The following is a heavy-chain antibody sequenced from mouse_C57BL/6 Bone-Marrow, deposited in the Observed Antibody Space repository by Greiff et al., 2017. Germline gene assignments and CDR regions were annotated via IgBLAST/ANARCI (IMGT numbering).Heavy chain of an antibody. V-gene: IGHV1-26*01. CDR2: INPNNGGT. D-gene: IGHD1-1*01. CDR1: GYTFTDYY. J-gene: IGHJ4*01. CDR3: ARGKLTTVVATDAMDY. Sequence: EVQLQQSGPELVKPGASVKISCKASGYTFTDYYMNWVKQSHGKSLEWIGDINPNNGGTSYNQKFKGKATLTVDKSSSTAYMELRSLTSEDSAVYYCARGKLTTVVATDAMDYWGQGTSVTVSS.